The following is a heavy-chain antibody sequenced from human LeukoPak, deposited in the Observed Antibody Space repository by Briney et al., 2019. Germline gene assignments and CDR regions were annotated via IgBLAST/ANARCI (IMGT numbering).Heavy chain of an antibody. Sequence: GGSLRLSCTASGFSFSGHWMHWARQLPGKGLVWVSRISPTGSTTSYADSVKGRFTVSRDNAKNTLYLQVNNLRAEDTAVYYCARGPNSNWSGLDFWGQGTLLAVSS. CDR3: ARGPNSNWSGLDF. CDR2: ISPTGSTT. J-gene: IGHJ4*02. V-gene: IGHV3-74*01. CDR1: GFSFSGHW. D-gene: IGHD6-6*01.